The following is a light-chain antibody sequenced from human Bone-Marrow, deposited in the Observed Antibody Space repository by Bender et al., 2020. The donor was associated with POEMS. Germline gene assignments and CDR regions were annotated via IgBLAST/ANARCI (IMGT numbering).Light chain of an antibody. CDR1: SGSVSTSYY. CDR2: NTN. CDR3: ALYMGSGIWV. J-gene: IGLJ3*02. V-gene: IGLV8-61*01. Sequence: QTVVTQEPSFSVSPGGTVTLTCGLTSGSVSTSYYPSWYQQTPGQAPRILIYNTNTRSYGVPDRFSGSILGNKAALTVTGAQADDESDYYCALYMGSGIWVFGGGTKVTVL.